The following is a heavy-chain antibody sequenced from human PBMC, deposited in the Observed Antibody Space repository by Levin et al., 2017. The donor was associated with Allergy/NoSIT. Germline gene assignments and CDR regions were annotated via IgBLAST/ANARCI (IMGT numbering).Heavy chain of an antibody. V-gene: IGHV3-48*01. J-gene: IGHJ3*02. CDR3: ARDSLGHPSRAFDI. D-gene: IGHD3-16*01. CDR1: GFTFSSYS. Sequence: GGSLRLSCAASGFTFSSYSMNWVRQAPGKGLEWVSYISSSSSTIYYADSVKGRFTISRDNAKNSLYLQMNSLRAEDTAVYYCARDSLGHPSRAFDIWGQGTMVTVSS. CDR2: ISSSSSTI.